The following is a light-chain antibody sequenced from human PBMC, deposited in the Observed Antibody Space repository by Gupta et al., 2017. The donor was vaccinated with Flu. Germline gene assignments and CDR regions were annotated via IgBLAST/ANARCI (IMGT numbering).Light chain of an antibody. CDR1: SSDVGGFNY. CDR3: SSYTSSSTLV. CDR2: EVS. J-gene: IGLJ2*01. Sequence: QSALTQPASVSGSPGQSITISCTGTSSDVGGFNYVSWHQQHPGKAPKLMIYEVSKRPSGVYNRFSGSKSSNTASLTISGLQDEDEADYYCSSYTSSSTLVFGGGTKLTVL. V-gene: IGLV2-14*01.